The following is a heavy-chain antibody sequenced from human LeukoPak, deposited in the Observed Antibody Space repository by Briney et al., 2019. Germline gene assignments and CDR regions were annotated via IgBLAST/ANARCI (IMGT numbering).Heavy chain of an antibody. Sequence: GASVKVSCKASGYTFTSYDINWVRQATGQGLEWMGWMNPNSGNTGYAQKFQGRVTITRNTSISTAYMELSSLRSEDTAVYYCARVPLVRGVTFTSLIRRYHYYYMDVWGKGTTVTISS. CDR1: GYTFTSYD. D-gene: IGHD3-10*01. CDR3: ARVPLVRGVTFTSLIRRYHYYYMDV. V-gene: IGHV1-8*03. CDR2: MNPNSGNT. J-gene: IGHJ6*03.